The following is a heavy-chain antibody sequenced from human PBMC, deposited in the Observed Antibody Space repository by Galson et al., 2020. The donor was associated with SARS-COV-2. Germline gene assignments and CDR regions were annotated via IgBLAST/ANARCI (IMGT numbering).Heavy chain of an antibody. CDR3: ASSGSYWGYYGMDV. CDR1: GFTFSSYE. V-gene: IGHV3-48*03. J-gene: IGHJ6*02. D-gene: IGHD3-10*01. Sequence: QPGESLKISCAAPGFTFSSYEMNWVRQASGKGLEWVSYISSSGSTIYYADSVKGRFTISRDNAKNSLYLQMNSLRAEDTAVYYCASSGSYWGYYGMDVWGQGTTVTVSS. CDR2: ISSSGSTI.